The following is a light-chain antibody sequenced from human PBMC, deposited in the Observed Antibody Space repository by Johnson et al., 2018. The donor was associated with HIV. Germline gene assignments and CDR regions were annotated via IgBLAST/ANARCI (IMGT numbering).Light chain of an antibody. V-gene: IGLV1-51*02. Sequence: QSVLTQPPSVSAAPGQKVTISCSGSRSNIGNNYVSWYQQLPGTAPKLLIYENNKRPSGIPDRFSGSKSGTSATLGITGLQTGDEADYYCGTWDTSLSPGGVFGTGTKVSVL. CDR1: RSNIGNNY. CDR2: ENN. J-gene: IGLJ1*01. CDR3: GTWDTSLSPGGV.